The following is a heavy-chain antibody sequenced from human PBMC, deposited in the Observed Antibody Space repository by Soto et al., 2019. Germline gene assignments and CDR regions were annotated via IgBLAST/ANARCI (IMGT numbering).Heavy chain of an antibody. CDR1: GYTFTSYG. D-gene: IGHD2-15*01. Sequence: ASVKVSCKASGYTFTSYGISWVRQAPGQGLEWMGWISAYNGNTNYAQKLQGRVAMTTDTSTSTAYMELRSLRSDDTAVYYCARDQGYCSGGSCPHYYYYGMDVWGQGTTVTVSS. CDR3: ARDQGYCSGGSCPHYYYYGMDV. CDR2: ISAYNGNT. J-gene: IGHJ6*02. V-gene: IGHV1-18*04.